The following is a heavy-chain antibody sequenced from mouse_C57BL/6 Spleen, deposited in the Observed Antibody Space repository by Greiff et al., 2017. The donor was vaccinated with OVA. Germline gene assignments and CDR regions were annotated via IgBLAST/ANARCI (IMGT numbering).Heavy chain of an antibody. CDR3: ARGLTGTGFAY. Sequence: EVQLVESGPGLVKPSQSLSLTCSVTGYSITSGYYWNWIRQFPGNKLEWMGYISYDGSNNYNPSLKNRISITRDTSKNQCVLKLNSVTTEDTATYYCARGLTGTGFAYWGQGTLVTVSA. CDR2: ISYDGSN. CDR1: GYSITSGYY. V-gene: IGHV3-6*01. D-gene: IGHD4-1*01. J-gene: IGHJ3*01.